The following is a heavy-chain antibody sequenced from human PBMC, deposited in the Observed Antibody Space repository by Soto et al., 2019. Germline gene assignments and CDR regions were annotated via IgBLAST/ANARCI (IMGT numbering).Heavy chain of an antibody. D-gene: IGHD2-21*01. CDR1: GFTFDDYA. J-gene: IGHJ1*01. V-gene: IGHV3-9*01. CDR2: ISWNSGSI. CDR3: AKDASVGGGEQYFQH. Sequence: GGSLRLSCAASGFTFDDYAMHWVRQAPGKGLEWVSGISWNSGSIGYADSVKGRFTISRDNAKNSLYLQMNSLRAEDTALYYCAKDASVGGGEQYFQHWGQGTLVTVSS.